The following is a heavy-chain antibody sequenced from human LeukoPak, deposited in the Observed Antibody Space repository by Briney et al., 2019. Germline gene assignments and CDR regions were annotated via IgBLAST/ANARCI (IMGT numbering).Heavy chain of an antibody. CDR2: ISAYNGNT. J-gene: IGHJ5*02. D-gene: IGHD6-19*01. V-gene: IGHV1-18*04. Sequence: AASVKVSCKASGYTFNTYGINWVRQAPGQGLEWKGWISAYNGNTNYAQNFQGRITLTTDTSTSTAYMDLTSLRFDDTAVYYCARDGRQWVPLNWFDPWGQGTLVIVSS. CDR3: ARDGRQWVPLNWFDP. CDR1: GYTFNTYG.